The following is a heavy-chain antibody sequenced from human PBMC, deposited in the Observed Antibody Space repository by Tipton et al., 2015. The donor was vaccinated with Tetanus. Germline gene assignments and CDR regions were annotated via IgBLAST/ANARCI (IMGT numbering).Heavy chain of an antibody. V-gene: IGHV4-39*07. D-gene: IGHD3-10*01. CDR1: GGSISSSSYY. Sequence: TLSLTCTVSGGSISSSSYYWGWIRQPPGKGLEWIGSIYYSGSTYYNPSLKSRVTISVDTSKNQFSLKLSSVTAADMAVYYCARDRGVSRGVDYWGQGTLVTVSS. J-gene: IGHJ4*02. CDR2: IYYSGST. CDR3: ARDRGVSRGVDY.